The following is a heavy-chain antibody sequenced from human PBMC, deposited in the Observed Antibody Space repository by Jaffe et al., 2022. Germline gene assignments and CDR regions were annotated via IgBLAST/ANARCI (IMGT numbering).Heavy chain of an antibody. CDR2: IKQDGSEK. D-gene: IGHD3-9*01. CDR1: GFTFSSYW. V-gene: IGHV3-7*01. J-gene: IGHJ4*02. Sequence: EVQLVESGGGLVQPGGSLRLSCAASGFTFSSYWMSWVRQAPGKGLEWVANIKQDGSEKYYVDSVKGRFTISRDNAKNSLYLQMNSLRAEDTAVYYCARARPYYDILRGGSYFDYWGQGTLVTVSS. CDR3: ARARPYYDILRGGSYFDY.